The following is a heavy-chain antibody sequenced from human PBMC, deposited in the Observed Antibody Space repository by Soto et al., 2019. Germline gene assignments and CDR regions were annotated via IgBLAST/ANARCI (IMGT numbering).Heavy chain of an antibody. Sequence: QVLLQESGPGLVQPSGTLSLSCVVSGVSIGSNYYWGWVRQPPGKGLEWLRDMSHIGSVNYNPSLKSRVTRSMDKSQNQFSLNLNSVSAAATDVYYCARSLGWDEIDYWGQGTLVIVSS. D-gene: IGHD6-19*01. J-gene: IGHJ4*02. CDR1: GVSIGSNYY. CDR3: ARSLGWDEIDY. V-gene: IGHV4-4*02. CDR2: MSHIGSV.